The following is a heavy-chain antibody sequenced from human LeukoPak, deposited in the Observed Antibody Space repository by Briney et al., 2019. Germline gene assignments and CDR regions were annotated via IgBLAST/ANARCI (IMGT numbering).Heavy chain of an antibody. Sequence: PGGSLRLSCAASGFTFDDYAMHWVRQAPGKGLEWVSAISGSSGSTYYADSVKGRFTISRDNSKDTLYLQVNSLRAEDTAVYYCAKLVITIFGVIINPPDYWGQGTLVTVSS. CDR2: ISGSSGST. CDR1: GFTFDDYA. J-gene: IGHJ4*02. CDR3: AKLVITIFGVIINPPDY. V-gene: IGHV3-23*01. D-gene: IGHD3-3*01.